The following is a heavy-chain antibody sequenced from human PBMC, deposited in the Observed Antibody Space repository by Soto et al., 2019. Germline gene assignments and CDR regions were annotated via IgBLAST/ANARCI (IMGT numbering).Heavy chain of an antibody. D-gene: IGHD6-19*01. CDR1: GFTVSGNY. CDR2: IYGDDST. V-gene: IGHV3-66*01. CDR3: ARDTHTGWRFDY. J-gene: IGHJ4*02. Sequence: VQLVESGGDLVQPGGSLRLSCAASGFTVSGNYMSLVRQAPGKGLECVSVIYGDDSTYYADSVKGRFTISRDNATNTLYLQMNSLRVEDTATYFCARDTHTGWRFDYWGQGTLATVSS.